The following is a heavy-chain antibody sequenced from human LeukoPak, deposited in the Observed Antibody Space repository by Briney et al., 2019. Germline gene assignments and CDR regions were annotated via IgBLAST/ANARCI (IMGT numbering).Heavy chain of an antibody. Sequence: SETLSLTCAVYGGSFSGYYWSWIRQPPGKGLEWIREINHSGSTNYNPSLKSRVTISVDTSKNQFSLKLSSVTAADTAVYYCARGGRYSGSYYFYWGQGTLVTVSS. J-gene: IGHJ4*02. D-gene: IGHD1-26*01. V-gene: IGHV4-34*01. CDR1: GGSFSGYY. CDR3: ARGGRYSGSYYFY. CDR2: INHSGST.